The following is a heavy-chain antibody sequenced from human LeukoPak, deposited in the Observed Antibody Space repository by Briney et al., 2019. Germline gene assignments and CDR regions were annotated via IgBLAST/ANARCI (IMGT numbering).Heavy chain of an antibody. Sequence: GGSLRLSCAASGFTFSSYAMRWVRQAPGKGLEWVSAISGSGGSTYYADSVKGRFTISRDNSKNTLYLQMNSLRAEDTAVYYCAKDTSYYYDSSGPGYFDYWGQGTLVTVSS. D-gene: IGHD3-22*01. CDR2: ISGSGGST. CDR3: AKDTSYYYDSSGPGYFDY. J-gene: IGHJ4*02. V-gene: IGHV3-23*01. CDR1: GFTFSSYA.